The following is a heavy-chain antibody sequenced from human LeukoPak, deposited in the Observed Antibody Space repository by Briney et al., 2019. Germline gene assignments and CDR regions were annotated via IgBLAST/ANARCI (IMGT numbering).Heavy chain of an antibody. CDR2: ISGSGGST. Sequence: GRSLRLSCAASGFTFSSYAMSWVRQAPGKGLEWVSAISGSGGSTYYADSVKGRFTISKDNSKNTLYLQMNSLRAEDTAVYYCAKDVGVVPAATSDYWGQGTLVTVSS. CDR3: AKDVGVVPAATSDY. J-gene: IGHJ4*02. V-gene: IGHV3-23*01. D-gene: IGHD2-2*01. CDR1: GFTFSSYA.